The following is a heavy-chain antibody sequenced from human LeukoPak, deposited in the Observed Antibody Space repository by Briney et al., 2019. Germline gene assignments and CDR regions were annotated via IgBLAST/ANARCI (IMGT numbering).Heavy chain of an antibody. V-gene: IGHV4-34*01. Sequence: SETLSLTCAVYGGSFSGYYWSWIRQPPGKGLEWIGEINHSGSTNYNPSLKSRVTISVDTSKNQFSLKLSSVTAADTAVYYCARGKGYCSRTSCYSRRFWFDPWGQATLVTVSS. CDR1: GGSFSGYY. CDR3: ARGKGYCSRTSCYSRRFWFDP. D-gene: IGHD2-2*01. CDR2: INHSGST. J-gene: IGHJ5*02.